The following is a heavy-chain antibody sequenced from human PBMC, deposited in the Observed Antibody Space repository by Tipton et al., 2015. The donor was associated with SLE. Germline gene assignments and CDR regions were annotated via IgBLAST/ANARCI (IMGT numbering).Heavy chain of an antibody. CDR1: RGSISGNY. V-gene: IGHV4-59*08. D-gene: IGHD5-24*01. J-gene: IGHJ4*02. CDR2: IYYSGGT. CDR3: ARHRDGHSLFDY. Sequence: TLSLTCSVSRGSISGNYWSWIRQPPGKGLEWIGYIYYSGGTNYNPSLKIRVTISVDTSKSQFSLKLTSVTAADTAVYYCARHRDGHSLFDYWGQGTLVTVSS.